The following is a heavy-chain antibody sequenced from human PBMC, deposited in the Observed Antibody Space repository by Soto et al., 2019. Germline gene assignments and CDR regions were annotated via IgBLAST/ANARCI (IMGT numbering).Heavy chain of an antibody. J-gene: IGHJ4*02. CDR1: GYTFTSYG. Sequence: ASVKVSCKASGYTFTSYGISWVRQAPGQGLEWMGWISAYNGNTNYAQKLQGRVTMTTDTSTSTAHMELRSLRTDDTAVYYCARGRNNFWSGPLHFDYWAQGTLVTVSS. V-gene: IGHV1-18*04. CDR3: ARGRNNFWSGPLHFDY. D-gene: IGHD3-3*01. CDR2: ISAYNGNT.